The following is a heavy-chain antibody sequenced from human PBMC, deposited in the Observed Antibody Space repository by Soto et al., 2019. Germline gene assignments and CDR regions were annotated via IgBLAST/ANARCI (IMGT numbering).Heavy chain of an antibody. Sequence: GGSLRLSCAASGFTFSSYGMHWVRQAPGKGLEWVAVIWFDGSNKYYADPVKGRFTISRDNSKNTLYLQMNSLRAEDTAVYYCARVAYSSGWSEWFDPWGQGTLVTVSS. V-gene: IGHV3-33*01. CDR1: GFTFSSYG. D-gene: IGHD6-19*01. J-gene: IGHJ5*02. CDR3: ARVAYSSGWSEWFDP. CDR2: IWFDGSNK.